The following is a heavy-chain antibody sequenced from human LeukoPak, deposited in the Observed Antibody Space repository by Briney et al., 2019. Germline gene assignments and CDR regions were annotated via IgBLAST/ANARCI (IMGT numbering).Heavy chain of an antibody. V-gene: IGHV3-21*01. CDR2: ITRGSIYT. CDR1: GFTFSNYN. Sequence: GGSLRLSCAASGFTFSNYNMNWVRQTPGKGLEWVSSITRGSIYTFYADSVKGRFTISRDNAKNSLYLQMNSLRAEDTAVYYCARERGSHNDYWGQGTLVTVSS. D-gene: IGHD6-6*01. J-gene: IGHJ4*02. CDR3: ARERGSHNDY.